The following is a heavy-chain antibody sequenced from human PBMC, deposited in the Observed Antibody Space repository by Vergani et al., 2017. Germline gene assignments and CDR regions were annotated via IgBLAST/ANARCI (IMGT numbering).Heavy chain of an antibody. CDR2: IYYSGST. CDR1: GGPISSSSYY. J-gene: IGHJ4*02. CDR3: ATLRRITIFGVVNSRASSFDY. Sequence: QLQLQESGPGLVKPSETLSLTCTVSGGPISSSSYYWGWIRQPPGKGLEWIGSIYYSGSTYYNPSLRSRVAISVDTSKNQFSLKVSAVTTADTAVSYCATLRRITIFGVVNSRASSFDYWGQGTLVTVSS. D-gene: IGHD3-3*01. V-gene: IGHV4-39*01.